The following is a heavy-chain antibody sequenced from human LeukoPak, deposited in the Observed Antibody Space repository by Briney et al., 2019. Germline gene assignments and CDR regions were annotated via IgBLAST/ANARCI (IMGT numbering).Heavy chain of an antibody. CDR1: GFTFSSYS. CDR3: ARGTVGAKY. D-gene: IGHD1-26*01. J-gene: IGHJ4*02. CDR2: ISSGATTT. V-gene: IGHV3-48*04. Sequence: SGGSLRLSCAASGFTFSSYSMNWVRQAPGKGLEWISYISSGATTTYYADSVKGRFTISRDNAKNSLYLQMNSLRVEDTAVYYCARGTVGAKYWGQGTVVIVSS.